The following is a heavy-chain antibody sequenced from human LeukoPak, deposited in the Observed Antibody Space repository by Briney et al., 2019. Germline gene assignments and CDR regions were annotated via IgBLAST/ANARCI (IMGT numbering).Heavy chain of an antibody. D-gene: IGHD1-7*01. Sequence: KPGGSLRLSCAASGFTFSSYSMNWVRQAPGKGREWVSSISSSSSYIYYADSVKGRFTISRDNAKNSLYLQMNSLRAEDTAVYYCARDLNWNYVPWGQGTLVTVSS. CDR1: GFTFSSYS. V-gene: IGHV3-21*01. J-gene: IGHJ5*02. CDR2: ISSSSSYI. CDR3: ARDLNWNYVP.